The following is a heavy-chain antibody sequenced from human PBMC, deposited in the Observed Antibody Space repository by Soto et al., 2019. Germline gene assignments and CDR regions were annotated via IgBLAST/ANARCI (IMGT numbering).Heavy chain of an antibody. CDR1: GFTFSSYG. V-gene: IGHV3-33*01. CDR3: ARDHPLSCSSTSCPIYYYYYGMDV. Sequence: AGGSLRLSCAASGFTFSSYGMHWVRQAPGKGLEWVAVIWYDGSNKYCADSVKGRFTISRDNSKNTLYLQMNSLRAEDTAVYYCARDHPLSCSSTSCPIYYYYYGMDVWGQGTTVTVSS. J-gene: IGHJ6*02. CDR2: IWYDGSNK. D-gene: IGHD2-2*01.